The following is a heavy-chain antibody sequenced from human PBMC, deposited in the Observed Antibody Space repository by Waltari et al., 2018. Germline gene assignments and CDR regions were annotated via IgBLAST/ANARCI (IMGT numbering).Heavy chain of an antibody. D-gene: IGHD3-3*01. CDR1: GDSINNYF. CDR2: TSHSGST. CDR3: ARSFDFWSGYSLGH. Sequence: QVQLQESGPGLVKPSETLSLTCTVSGDSINNYFWGWVRQAPGTRLEWIGYTSHSGSTRYNPSLKSRVTISVDKSKNQFSLRLDSVTAADTAIYYCARSFDFWSGYSLGHWGQGTLVTVSS. V-gene: IGHV4-59*01. J-gene: IGHJ4*02.